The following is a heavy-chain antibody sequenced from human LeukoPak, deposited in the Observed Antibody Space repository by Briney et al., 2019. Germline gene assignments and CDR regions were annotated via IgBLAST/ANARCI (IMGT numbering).Heavy chain of an antibody. V-gene: IGHV4-59*08. CDR1: GGSINSHY. CDR2: IYYTGKI. Sequence: SETLSLTCAVSGGSINSHYWGWIRQPPGKGLQWIGDIYYTGKINYNPSLKSRVTITLDTSKDHLSLNLTSVLAADTAIYYCVRHDTGWNYFDYWGQGILVTVSS. J-gene: IGHJ4*02. D-gene: IGHD6-19*01. CDR3: VRHDTGWNYFDY.